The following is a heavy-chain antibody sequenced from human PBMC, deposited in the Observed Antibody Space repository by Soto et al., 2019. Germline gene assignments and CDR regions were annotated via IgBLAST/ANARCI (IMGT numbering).Heavy chain of an antibody. D-gene: IGHD2-15*01. V-gene: IGHV3-74*01. Sequence: EVQLVESGGGLVQPGGSLRLSCEASGFTFSSYWMHWVRQVPGKGMVWVSRLNGDGTNTNYADAVKGRFTISRDNAKNTVYLQMSSLRAEDTAVYYCARGIRIYYGMDVWGQGTTVTVSS. CDR1: GFTFSSYW. J-gene: IGHJ6*02. CDR3: ARGIRIYYGMDV. CDR2: LNGDGTNT.